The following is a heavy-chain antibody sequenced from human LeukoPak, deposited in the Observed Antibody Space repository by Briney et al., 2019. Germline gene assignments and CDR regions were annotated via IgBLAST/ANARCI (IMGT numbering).Heavy chain of an antibody. Sequence: GESLKIPCKGSGYSFTNYWIGWVRQMAGQGLEWMGIIYPGYSDTRYSPSFQGQVTISADKSISTAYLQWSSLKASDTAIYYCARTYSSGWAFFDYWGQGNMVTVSS. CDR3: ARTYSSGWAFFDY. J-gene: IGHJ4*02. V-gene: IGHV5-51*01. D-gene: IGHD6-19*01. CDR1: GYSFTNYW. CDR2: IYPGYSDT.